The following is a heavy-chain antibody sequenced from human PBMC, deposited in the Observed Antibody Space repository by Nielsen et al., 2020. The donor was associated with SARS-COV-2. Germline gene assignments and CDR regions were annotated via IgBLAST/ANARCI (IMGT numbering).Heavy chain of an antibody. V-gene: IGHV3-33*08. CDR2: LWSAGSNK. D-gene: IGHD6-13*01. CDR3: ARDINSSPYYFDY. CDR1: GFTFSRCA. Sequence: GESLKISCVASGFTFSRCAMHWVRQAPGKGLEWVGALWSAGSNKYYADSVKGRFAISRDNSKNTVYLQMDSLRADDTAVYYCARDINSSPYYFDYWGQGALVTVSS. J-gene: IGHJ4*02.